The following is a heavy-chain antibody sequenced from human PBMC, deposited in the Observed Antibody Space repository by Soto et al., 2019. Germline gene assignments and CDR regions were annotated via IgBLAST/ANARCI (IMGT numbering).Heavy chain of an antibody. V-gene: IGHV4-59*01. J-gene: IGHJ5*02. CDR2: IYYSGST. CDR1: GGSISSYY. CDR3: ARDWSLSGSEAWFDP. Sequence: PSETLSLTCTVSGGSISSYYWSWIRQPPGRGLEWIGYIYYSGSTNYNPSLKSRVTISVDTSKNQFSLKLSSVTAADTAVYYCARDWSLSGSEAWFDPWGQGTLVTVSS. D-gene: IGHD1-26*01.